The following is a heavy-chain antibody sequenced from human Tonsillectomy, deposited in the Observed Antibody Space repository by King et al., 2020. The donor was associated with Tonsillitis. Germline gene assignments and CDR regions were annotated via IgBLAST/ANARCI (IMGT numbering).Heavy chain of an antibody. CDR1: NYTFTSYG. Sequence: VQLVESGAEVKKPGASVKVSCKAFNYTFTSYGLSWVRQAPGQGLEWMGWISAYNGNTNYAQKLQGRVTLTRDTSTGTAYMELSSLRSDDTAVYYCARDLFVKPQLVLVLVYWGQGTLVTVSS. V-gene: IGHV1-18*04. J-gene: IGHJ4*02. CDR3: ARDLFVKPQLVLVLVY. D-gene: IGHD6-13*01. CDR2: ISAYNGNT.